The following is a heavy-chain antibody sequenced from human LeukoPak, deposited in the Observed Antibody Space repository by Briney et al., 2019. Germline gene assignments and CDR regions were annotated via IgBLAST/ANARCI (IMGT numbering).Heavy chain of an antibody. V-gene: IGHV4-61*02. CDR3: ARGWDGSGSYYGY. CDR2: IHTSGST. CDR1: GGSISSGSYY. Sequence: TLSLTCTVSGGSISSGSYYWSWIRQPAGKGLEWIGRIHTSGSTNYNPSLKSRVTISVDTSKNQFSLKLSSVTAADTAVYYCARGWDGSGSYYGYWGQGTLVTVSS. J-gene: IGHJ4*02. D-gene: IGHD3-10*01.